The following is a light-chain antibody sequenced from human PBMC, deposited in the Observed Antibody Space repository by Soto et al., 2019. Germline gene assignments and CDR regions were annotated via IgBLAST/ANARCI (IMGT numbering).Light chain of an antibody. Sequence: DIQMTQSPSSLSASVGDRVTITCQASQDISKYLNWYQQKPGKAPKLLIYDVFNLETGVPSRFSGSGSVTHFTFTISSLQTEDVATYYCQQYESLPTFGGGTKVDI. V-gene: IGKV1-33*01. J-gene: IGKJ4*01. CDR2: DVF. CDR1: QDISKY. CDR3: QQYESLPT.